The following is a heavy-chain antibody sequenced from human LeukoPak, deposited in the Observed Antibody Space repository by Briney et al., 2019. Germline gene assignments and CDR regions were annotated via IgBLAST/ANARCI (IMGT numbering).Heavy chain of an antibody. V-gene: IGHV3-30*18. CDR2: ISYDGSNK. J-gene: IGHJ4*02. CDR1: GFTFSSYG. D-gene: IGHD2-2*02. Sequence: GGSLRLSCAASGFTFSSYGMHWVRQAPGKGLERVAVISYDGSNKYYADSVKGRFTISRDNSKNTLYLQMNSLRAEDTAVYYCAKSLSYCSSTSCYMGYWGQGTLVTVSS. CDR3: AKSLSYCSSTSCYMGY.